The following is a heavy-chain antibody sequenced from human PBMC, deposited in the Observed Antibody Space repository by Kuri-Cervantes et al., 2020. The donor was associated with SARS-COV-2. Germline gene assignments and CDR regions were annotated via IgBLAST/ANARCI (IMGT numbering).Heavy chain of an antibody. Sequence: GSLRLSCTVSGGSISSHYWSWIRQPPGKGLEWIGYIYYSGSTNYNPSLKSRVTISVDTSKNQFSLKLSSVTAADTAVYYCVRGGRAAALFDYWGQGTLVTVSS. CDR2: IYYSGST. V-gene: IGHV4-59*11. D-gene: IGHD6-13*01. CDR3: VRGGRAAALFDY. CDR1: GGSISSHY. J-gene: IGHJ4*02.